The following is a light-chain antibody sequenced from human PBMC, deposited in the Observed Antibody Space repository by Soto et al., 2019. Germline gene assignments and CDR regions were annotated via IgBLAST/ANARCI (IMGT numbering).Light chain of an antibody. CDR3: SSYANTNTVL. CDR1: SSDIGGYNF. V-gene: IGLV2-14*03. Sequence: QSVLTQIASVSGSPGQSITISCTGTSSDIGGYNFVSWYQQHPGKAPKLMIYNVDYRPSGVSNRFSGSKSGNTASLTISGLQAEDEANYYCSSYANTNTVLFGGGTQLTVL. CDR2: NVD. J-gene: IGLJ7*01.